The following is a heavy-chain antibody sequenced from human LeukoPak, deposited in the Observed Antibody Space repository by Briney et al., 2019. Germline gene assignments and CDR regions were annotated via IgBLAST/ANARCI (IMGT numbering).Heavy chain of an antibody. V-gene: IGHV5-51*01. CDR2: IYPGDSDT. CDR1: GYSFTSYW. CDR3: ARLCYDSSGCADY. J-gene: IGHJ4*02. D-gene: IGHD3-22*01. Sequence: GESLKISCKGSGYSFTSYWIGWVRQMPGKGLEWMGIIYPGDSDTRYSPSFQGQVTISADKSISTAYLQWSGLKASDTAMYYCARLCYDSSGCADYWGQGTLVTVSS.